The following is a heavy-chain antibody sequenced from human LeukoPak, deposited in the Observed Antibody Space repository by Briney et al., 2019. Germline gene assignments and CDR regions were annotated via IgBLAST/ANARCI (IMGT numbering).Heavy chain of an antibody. V-gene: IGHV1-2*02. D-gene: IGHD3-22*01. CDR1: GYTFTGYY. CDR3: ARDPGSGYYSNNFDF. Sequence: ASVKVSCKASGYTFTGYYMQWVRQAPGQGLEWMGWINPNSGGTKYAQKFQGRVTLTRDTSINTAYMELRRLRSDDTALYYCARDPGSGYYSNNFDFWGQGTLSPSPQ. CDR2: INPNSGGT. J-gene: IGHJ4*02.